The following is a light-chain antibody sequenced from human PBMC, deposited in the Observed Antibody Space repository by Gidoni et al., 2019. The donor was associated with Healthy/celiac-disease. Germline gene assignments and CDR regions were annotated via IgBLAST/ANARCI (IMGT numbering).Light chain of an antibody. CDR2: EGS. CDR3: CSYAGSSGWV. CDR1: SSDVGSYNL. V-gene: IGLV2-23*01. Sequence: QSALTQPASVSVSPGQSITISCTGTSSDVGSYNLVSWYQQHPGKAPKLMIYEGSKRPSGVSNRFSGSKSGNTASLTISGLQAEDEADYYCCSYAGSSGWVFGGGTKLTVL. J-gene: IGLJ3*02.